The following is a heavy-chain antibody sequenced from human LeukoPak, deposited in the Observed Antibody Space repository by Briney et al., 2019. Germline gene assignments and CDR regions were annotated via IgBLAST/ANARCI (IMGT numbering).Heavy chain of an antibody. V-gene: IGHV1-2*02. CDR2: INPNSGGT. J-gene: IGHJ5*02. D-gene: IGHD3-10*01. CDR3: ARLWFGESQSSS. Sequence: GASVKVSCKASGYTFTSYGISWVRQAPGQGREWMGWINPNSGGTNYAQKFQGRVTMTRDTSISTAYMELSRLRSDDTAVYYCARLWFGESQSSSWGQGTLVTVSS. CDR1: GYTFTSYG.